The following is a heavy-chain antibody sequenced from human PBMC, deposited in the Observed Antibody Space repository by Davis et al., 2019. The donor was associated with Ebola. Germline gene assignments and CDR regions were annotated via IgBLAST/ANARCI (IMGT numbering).Heavy chain of an antibody. CDR3: AKDRSMAIFGVVISGVGLKTWPFDY. J-gene: IGHJ4*02. CDR2: IRYDGSNK. Sequence: GESLKISCAASGSTFSSYGMHWVRQAPGKGLEWVACIRYDGSNKYYADSVKGRFTISRDNSKNTVCLQMNSLRAEDTAVYYCAKDRSMAIFGVVISGVGLKTWPFDYWGQGTLVTVSS. V-gene: IGHV3-30*02. CDR1: GSTFSSYG. D-gene: IGHD3-3*01.